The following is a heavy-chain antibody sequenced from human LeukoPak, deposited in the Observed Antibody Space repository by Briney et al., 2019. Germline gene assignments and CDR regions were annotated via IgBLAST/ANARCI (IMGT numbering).Heavy chain of an antibody. V-gene: IGHV3-20*04. J-gene: IGHJ6*03. CDR1: GFTFDDYG. CDR3: ARAGGDYARYYYYYYMDV. Sequence: GGSLRLSCAASGFTFDDYGMSWVRLAPGKGLEWVSGINWNGGSTGYADSVKGRFTISRDNAKNSLYLQMNSLRAEDTALYYCARAGGDYARYYYYYYMDVWGKGTTVTVSS. CDR2: INWNGGST. D-gene: IGHD4-17*01.